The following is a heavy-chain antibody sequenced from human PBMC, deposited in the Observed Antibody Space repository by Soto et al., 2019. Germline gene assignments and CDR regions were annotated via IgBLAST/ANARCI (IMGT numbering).Heavy chain of an antibody. CDR3: ARTVGATYYYYGMDV. J-gene: IGHJ6*02. V-gene: IGHV4-34*01. D-gene: IGHD1-26*01. Sequence: PSETLSLTXAVYGGSFSGYYWSWIRQPPGKGLEWIGEINHSGSTNYNPSLKSRVTISVDTSKNQFSLKLSSVTAADTAVYYCARTVGATYYYYGMDVWGQGTTVTVSS. CDR2: INHSGST. CDR1: GGSFSGYY.